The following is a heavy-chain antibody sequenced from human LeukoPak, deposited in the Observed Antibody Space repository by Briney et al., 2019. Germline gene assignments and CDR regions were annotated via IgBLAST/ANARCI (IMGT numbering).Heavy chain of an antibody. Sequence: ASVKVSCKASGGTFSSYAISWVRQAPGQGLEWMGNIIPIFGTANYAQKFQGRVTITADESTSTAYMELSSLRSEDTAVYYCVRGRDSSGPRVFDYWGQGTLVTVSS. V-gene: IGHV1-69*13. CDR3: VRGRDSSGPRVFDY. CDR2: IIPIFGTA. CDR1: GGTFSSYA. J-gene: IGHJ4*02. D-gene: IGHD3-22*01.